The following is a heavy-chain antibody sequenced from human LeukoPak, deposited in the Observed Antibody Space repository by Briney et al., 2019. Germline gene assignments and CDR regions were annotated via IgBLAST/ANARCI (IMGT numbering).Heavy chain of an antibody. CDR3: ARVATMVRVPLDALDI. J-gene: IGHJ3*02. D-gene: IGHD3-10*01. CDR2: ISRSGSTR. Sequence: GGSLRLSWAISGFTFSACELTWVREAAGKGLEWVSYISRSGSTRYYADSVKGRFTISRDNAKNSLYLQMNSVRAEDTAVYYCARVATMVRVPLDALDIWGQGTMVSVSS. V-gene: IGHV3-48*03. CDR1: GFTFSACE.